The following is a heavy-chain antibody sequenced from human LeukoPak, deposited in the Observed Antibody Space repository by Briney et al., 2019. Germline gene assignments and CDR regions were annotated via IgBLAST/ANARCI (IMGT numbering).Heavy chain of an antibody. CDR1: GFTFSSYA. CDR2: ITGPGDTT. Sequence: GGSLRLSCAASGFTFSSYAMSWVRQAPGKGLEWVSGITGPGDTTHHVDSVKGRFTISRDNSKNTLFLQMNSLRVEDMALYYCARAYGSSGYFQLPIDYWGQGTLVTVSS. J-gene: IGHJ4*02. V-gene: IGHV3-23*01. CDR3: ARAYGSSGYFQLPIDY. D-gene: IGHD3-22*01.